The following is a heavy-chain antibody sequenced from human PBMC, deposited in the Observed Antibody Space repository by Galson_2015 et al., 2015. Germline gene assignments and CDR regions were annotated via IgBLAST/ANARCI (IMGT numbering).Heavy chain of an antibody. J-gene: IGHJ4*02. V-gene: IGHV5-51*01. D-gene: IGHD1-26*01. Sequence: QSGAEVKKPGESLKISCRSSGYRFTTFWIGWVRQMPGKDLEWMGVIYPGESEIRYSPSVQGQVTISADKSISTAYLQWTSLKASDTAIYYCATSGGVGPTAYWGQGTLVTVSS. CDR3: ATSGGVGPTAY. CDR2: IYPGESEI. CDR1: GYRFTTFW.